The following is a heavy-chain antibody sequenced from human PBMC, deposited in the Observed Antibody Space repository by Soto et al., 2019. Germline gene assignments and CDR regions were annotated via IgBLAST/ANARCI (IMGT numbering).Heavy chain of an antibody. CDR1: GGAIGSSRYY. CDR2: TYYSGST. J-gene: IGHJ4*02. CDR3: ARQFVVGGYDS. Sequence: SETPSLTRTVSGGAIGSSRYYWGWVRQPPGKGLEWIGNTYYSGSTNYNPSLKSRVTISVDTSKNQFSLKLTSVTAADTAVYYCARQFVVGGYDSWGPGTLVTVSS. D-gene: IGHD5-12*01. V-gene: IGHV4-39*01.